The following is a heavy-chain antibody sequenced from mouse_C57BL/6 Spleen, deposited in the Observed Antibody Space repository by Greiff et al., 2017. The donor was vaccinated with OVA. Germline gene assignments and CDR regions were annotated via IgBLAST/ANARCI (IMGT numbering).Heavy chain of an antibody. V-gene: IGHV14-4*01. Sequence: EVQGVESGAELVRPGASVKLSCTASGFNIKDDYMHWVKQRPEQGLEWIGWIDPENGDTEYASKFQGKATITADTSSNTAYLQLSSLTSEDTAVYYCTTEGGFDYWGQGTTLTVSS. J-gene: IGHJ2*01. CDR2: IDPENGDT. CDR3: TTEGGFDY. CDR1: GFNIKDDY. D-gene: IGHD1-1*02.